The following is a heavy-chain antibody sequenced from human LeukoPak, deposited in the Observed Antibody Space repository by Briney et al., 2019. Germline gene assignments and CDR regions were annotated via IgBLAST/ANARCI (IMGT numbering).Heavy chain of an antibody. J-gene: IGHJ3*01. CDR2: IYYRGNT. CDR1: GGSISTYY. CDR3: ARQARVANNYNACDL. D-gene: IGHD5-24*01. Sequence: PSETLSLTCTVSGGSISTYYWSWIRQPPGKGLEWIGYIYYRGNTNYNPSLQSRVSISVDTSKNQFSLKLTSVTAADTAVYYCARQARVANNYNACDLWGQGTMVTVSS. V-gene: IGHV4-59*08.